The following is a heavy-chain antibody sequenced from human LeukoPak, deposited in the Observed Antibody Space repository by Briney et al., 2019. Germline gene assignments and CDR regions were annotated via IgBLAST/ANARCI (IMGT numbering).Heavy chain of an antibody. CDR1: GGSISSSSYY. CDR2: IYYSGST. CDR3: ARGSGATWKGNWFDP. V-gene: IGHV4-39*07. Sequence: SETLSLTCTVSGGSISSSSYYWGWIRQPPGKGLEWIGSIYYSGSTYYNPSLKSRVTISVDTSKNQFSLRLTSVTAADTAIYYCARGSGATWKGNWFDPWGQGTLVTVSS. J-gene: IGHJ5*02. D-gene: IGHD2-15*01.